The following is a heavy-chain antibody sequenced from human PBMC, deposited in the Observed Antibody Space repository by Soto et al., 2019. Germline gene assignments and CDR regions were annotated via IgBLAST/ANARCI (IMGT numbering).Heavy chain of an antibody. J-gene: IGHJ5*02. D-gene: IGHD6-19*01. CDR3: ARDVLYRTWLDRRADP. CDR2: LNTYNGNT. CDR1: GYTFNNYG. Sequence: QVQLVQSGGEVKKPGASVRVSCKASGYTFNNYGISWVRQAPGQGLEWMGWLNTYNGNTNYAQKGQGRGSTTTDTFASTAYLDVSSLGSDDTTVSYSARDVLYRTWLDRRADPWCQGTLVIFSS. V-gene: IGHV1-18*01.